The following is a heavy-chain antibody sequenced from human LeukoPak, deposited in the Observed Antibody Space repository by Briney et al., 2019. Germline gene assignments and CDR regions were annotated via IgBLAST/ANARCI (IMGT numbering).Heavy chain of an antibody. CDR3: ARVSRGWDTAKLFDY. Sequence: PSETLSLTCTVSGGSISSYYWSWVRQPPGKGLEWIGYIYYSGSTNYNPSLTSRVTISVDTSKNQFSLKLSSVTAADTAVYYCARVSRGWDTAKLFDYWGQGTLVTVSS. J-gene: IGHJ4*02. D-gene: IGHD5-18*01. CDR2: IYYSGST. V-gene: IGHV4-59*01. CDR1: GGSISSYY.